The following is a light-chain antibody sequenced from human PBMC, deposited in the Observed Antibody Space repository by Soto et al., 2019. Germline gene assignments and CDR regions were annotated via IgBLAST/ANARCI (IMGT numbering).Light chain of an antibody. CDR1: TGAVTSAYS. J-gene: IGLJ3*02. Sequence: QAVVTQEPSLTVSPGGTVTITCASSTGAVTSAYSPNWLQQKPGQAPRALIYRTDNQHSWTPARFSGSLLGGKAVLTLSGVQPEDEAEYYCLLYYGDFWVFGGGTKLTVL. CDR2: RTD. V-gene: IGLV7-43*01. CDR3: LLYYGDFWV.